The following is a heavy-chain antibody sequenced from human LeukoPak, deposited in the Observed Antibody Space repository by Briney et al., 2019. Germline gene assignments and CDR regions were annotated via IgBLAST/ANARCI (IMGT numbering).Heavy chain of an antibody. V-gene: IGHV3-21*01. Sequence: GGSLRLSCAASGFTVSSNYMNWVRQAPGKGLEWVSSISSSSSYIYYADSVKGRFTISRDNAKNSLYLQMNSLRAEDTAVYYCARESVEDSSSSDYPDYWGQGTLVTVSS. CDR2: ISSSSSYI. CDR3: ARESVEDSSSSDYPDY. D-gene: IGHD6-6*01. CDR1: GFTVSSNY. J-gene: IGHJ4*02.